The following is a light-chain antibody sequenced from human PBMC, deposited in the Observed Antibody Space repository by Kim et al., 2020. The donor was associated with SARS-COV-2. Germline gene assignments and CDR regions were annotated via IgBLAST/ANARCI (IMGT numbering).Light chain of an antibody. J-gene: IGKJ4*01. V-gene: IGKV1-5*01. CDR2: LVS. Sequence: STLSASVGDTVTITCRASQSITSGLAWYQQKPGKAPKLLIYLVSNLDSGVPSRFSGSGSGTQFTLTISSLQPDDFATYYCQQHNGYFGGGTKLEI. CDR1: QSITSG. CDR3: QQHNGY.